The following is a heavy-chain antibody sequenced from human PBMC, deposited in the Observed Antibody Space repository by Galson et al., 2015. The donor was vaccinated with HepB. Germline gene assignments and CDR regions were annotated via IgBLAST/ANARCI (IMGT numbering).Heavy chain of an antibody. CDR3: AREGFWNGNRYMDV. V-gene: IGHV3-74*01. CDR1: AFTFSRYW. D-gene: IGHD3-3*01. J-gene: IGHJ6*03. CDR2: INTDGSTT. Sequence: SLRLSCAASAFTFSRYWMHWVRQAPGKGLVWASRINTDGSTTRNADSVKGRFTISRDNAKNTLYLQMNSLRAEDTAVYYCAREGFWNGNRYMDVWGKGTTVTVSS.